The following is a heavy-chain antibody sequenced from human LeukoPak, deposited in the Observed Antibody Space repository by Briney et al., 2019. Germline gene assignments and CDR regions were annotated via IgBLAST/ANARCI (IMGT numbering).Heavy chain of an antibody. CDR1: GGSFSGYY. CDR3: ARGQGSYYTFRFDY. J-gene: IGHJ4*02. V-gene: IGHV4-34*01. Sequence: PSETLSLTCAVYGGSFSGYYWSWIRQPPGKGLEWIGEINHSGSTNYNPSLKSRVTISVDTSKNQFSLKLSSVTAADTAVYYCARGQGSYYTFRFDYWGQGTLVTVSS. CDR2: INHSGST. D-gene: IGHD1-26*01.